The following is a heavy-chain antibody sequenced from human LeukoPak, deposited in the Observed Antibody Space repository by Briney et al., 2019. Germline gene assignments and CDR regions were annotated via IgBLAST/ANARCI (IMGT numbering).Heavy chain of an antibody. CDR3: AKENYGYAFDY. Sequence: PGGSLRLSCAASGFTFSSYGMSWVRQAPGKGLEWVSTIDNRGRTTYYTDSVKGRFTISRDNSKNTLYVQMNSLRAEDTAVYYCAKENYGYAFDYWGQGTLVTVSS. CDR1: GFTFSSYG. CDR2: IDNRGRTT. J-gene: IGHJ4*02. D-gene: IGHD4-17*01. V-gene: IGHV3-23*01.